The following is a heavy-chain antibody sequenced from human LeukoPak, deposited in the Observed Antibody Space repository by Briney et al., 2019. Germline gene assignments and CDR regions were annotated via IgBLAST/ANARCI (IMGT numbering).Heavy chain of an antibody. D-gene: IGHD6-19*01. CDR3: ARPHGYSSGWFTY. CDR1: GGSISSSSYY. J-gene: IGHJ4*02. V-gene: IGHV4-39*01. Sequence: SEALSLTCTVSGGSISSSSYYWGWIRQPPGKGLEWIGSIYYSGSTYYNPSLKSRVTISVDTSKNQFSLKLSSVTAADTAVYYCARPHGYSSGWFTYWGQGTLVTVSS. CDR2: IYYSGST.